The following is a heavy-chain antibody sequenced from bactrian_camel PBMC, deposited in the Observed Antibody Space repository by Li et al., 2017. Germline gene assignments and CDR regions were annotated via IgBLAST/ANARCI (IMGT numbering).Heavy chain of an antibody. D-gene: IGHD1*01. CDR1: GDTIGRYC. Sequence: QLVESGGGSVQAGGSLRLSCVASGDTIGRYCMGWFRQIPDKEREGVAAIDSYGTTGYAESVKGRFTISEDNAKNTLFLQMISLEPEDSATYFCAAVGRTFCSEAYFAGRIRPIFGISGRGTQVTVS. V-gene: IGHV3S55*01. CDR2: IDSYGTT. J-gene: IGHJ4*01.